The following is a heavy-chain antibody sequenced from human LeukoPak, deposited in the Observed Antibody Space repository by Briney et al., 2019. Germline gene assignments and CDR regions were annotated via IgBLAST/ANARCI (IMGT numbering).Heavy chain of an antibody. CDR2: INPNSGGT. CDR3: ARGPATQLWFTPNWFDP. Sequence: ASVKVSCKASGYTFTGYYMHWVRQAPGQGLEWMGWINPNSGGTNYAQKFQGWVTMTRDTSISTAYMELSRLRSDDTAVYYCARGPATQLWFTPNWFDPWGQGTLVTVSS. D-gene: IGHD5-18*01. CDR1: GYTFTGYY. V-gene: IGHV1-2*04. J-gene: IGHJ5*02.